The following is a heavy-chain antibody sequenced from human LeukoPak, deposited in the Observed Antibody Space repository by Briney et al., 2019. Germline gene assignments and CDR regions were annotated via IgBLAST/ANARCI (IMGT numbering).Heavy chain of an antibody. CDR3: ARELYDSSGYLDAFDI. D-gene: IGHD3-22*01. CDR2: IHYSGST. Sequence: SETLSLTCTVSGGSMSSYSWSWIRQPPGKGLEWIGYIHYSGSTTYDPSLKSRVTISVDTSKNQFSLKLSSVTAADTAVYYCARELYDSSGYLDAFDIWGQGTMVTVSS. V-gene: IGHV4-59*01. J-gene: IGHJ3*02. CDR1: GGSMSSYS.